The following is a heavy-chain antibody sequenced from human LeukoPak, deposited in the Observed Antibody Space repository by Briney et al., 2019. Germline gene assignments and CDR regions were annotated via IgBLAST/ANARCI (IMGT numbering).Heavy chain of an antibody. CDR2: IGGGGETT. V-gene: IGHV3-23*01. J-gene: IGHJ4*02. Sequence: PGGSLRLSCAASGFTFNNYAMNWVRQAPGKGLEWVSAIGGGGETTYYADSAKGRFTISRDNSQNTVYLQMNSLRAEDTAVYYCARDYADYVGYFFCDYWRQETLVTVSS. CDR3: ARDYADYVGYFFCDY. CDR1: GFTFNNYA. D-gene: IGHD4-17*01.